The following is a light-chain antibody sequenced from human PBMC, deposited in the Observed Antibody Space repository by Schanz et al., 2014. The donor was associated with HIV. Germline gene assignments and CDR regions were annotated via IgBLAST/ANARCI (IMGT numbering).Light chain of an antibody. V-gene: IGLV2-14*03. J-gene: IGLJ3*02. CDR2: DVS. CDR3: SSYTGTTWV. CDR1: SSDVGNYNY. Sequence: QSVLTQPASVSGSPGQSITISCTGTSSDVGNYNYVSWYQQLPGKVPKLMIYDVSNRASGVSNRFSGSKSGNTASLTISGLQAEDEANYYCSSYTGTTWVFGGGTKLTVL.